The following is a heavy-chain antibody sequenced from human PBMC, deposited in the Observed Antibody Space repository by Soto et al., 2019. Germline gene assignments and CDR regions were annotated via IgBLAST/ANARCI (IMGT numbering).Heavy chain of an antibody. CDR2: ISSSSSYI. CDR1: GFTFSSYS. CDR3: ARDGDSGPPGYYYYYYGMDV. Sequence: EVQLVDSGGGLVKPGGSLRLSCAASGFTFSSYSMNWVRQAPGKGLEWVSSISSSSSYIYYADSVKGRFTISRDNAKNSLYLQMNSLRAEDTAVYYCARDGDSGPPGYYYYYYGMDVWGQGTTVTVSS. J-gene: IGHJ6*02. D-gene: IGHD5-12*01. V-gene: IGHV3-21*01.